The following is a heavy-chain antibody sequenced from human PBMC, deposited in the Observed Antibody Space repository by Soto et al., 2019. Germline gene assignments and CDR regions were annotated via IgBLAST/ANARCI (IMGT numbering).Heavy chain of an antibody. D-gene: IGHD6-19*01. Sequence: EVQLLESGGGLIQPGGSLRLSCAASGFTFSHYAMTWVRQAPGKGLEWVSSVSHDDTNTYYADSVKGRFTISRDNSKNMLFLQMNSLTAEDTAVYYCAKEPLLSGWYYFDSWGQGTLVTVSS. J-gene: IGHJ4*02. V-gene: IGHV3-23*01. CDR3: AKEPLLSGWYYFDS. CDR1: GFTFSHYA. CDR2: VSHDDTNT.